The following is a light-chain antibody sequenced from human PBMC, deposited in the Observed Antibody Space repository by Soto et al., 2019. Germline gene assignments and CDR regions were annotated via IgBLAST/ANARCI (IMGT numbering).Light chain of an antibody. Sequence: EIVMTQSPATLSVSPGERATLSCRASQSVSSNLAWYQQKPGQAPRLLIYGAFTRATDIPVRFSGSGSGTEFTLTISSLQSEDFAIYYCQQYKNWPPLTFGGGTKVEIK. CDR2: GAF. CDR3: QQYKNWPPLT. J-gene: IGKJ4*01. V-gene: IGKV3-15*01. CDR1: QSVSSN.